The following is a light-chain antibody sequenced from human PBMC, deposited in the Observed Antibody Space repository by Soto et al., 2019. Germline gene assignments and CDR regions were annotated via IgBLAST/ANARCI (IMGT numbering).Light chain of an antibody. Sequence: QSALTQPRSVSGSPGQSVTISCTGTSSDVGAYNYVSWYQQHPGKSPKLMIYDVRYRSSGVPERISVTKSGNTASLTISGLQAEDEADYYCCSLAGSNMVFGGGTKLAVL. CDR3: CSLAGSNMV. V-gene: IGLV2-11*01. CDR1: SSDVGAYNY. J-gene: IGLJ3*02. CDR2: DVR.